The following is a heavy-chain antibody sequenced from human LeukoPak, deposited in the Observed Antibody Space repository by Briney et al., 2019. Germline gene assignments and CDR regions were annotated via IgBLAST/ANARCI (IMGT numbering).Heavy chain of an antibody. CDR1: GFTFTSYS. Sequence: GGSLRLSCAASGFTFTSYSMNWVRQAPGKGLEWISSISGSSTFIYYADSVKGRFTISRDNSKNTLYLQMNSLRAEDTALYYCAKAHVPTMIRGVVSSDWGQGTLVTVSS. CDR2: ISGSSTFI. V-gene: IGHV3-21*04. J-gene: IGHJ4*02. D-gene: IGHD3-10*01. CDR3: AKAHVPTMIRGVVSSD.